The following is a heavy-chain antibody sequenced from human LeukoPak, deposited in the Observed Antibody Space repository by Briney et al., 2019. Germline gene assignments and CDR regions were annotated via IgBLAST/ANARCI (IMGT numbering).Heavy chain of an antibody. J-gene: IGHJ4*02. CDR2: INSEGNST. CDR3: ARPMTTVTPYYFDY. Sequence: GGSLRLSCAASGFTFSSYWMHWVRQAPGKGLVWVSRINSEGNSTSYADSVKGRFTISRDNAKNKLYLQMSSLRAEDTAVYYCARPMTTVTPYYFDYWGQGTLVTVSS. D-gene: IGHD4-11*01. CDR1: GFTFSSYW. V-gene: IGHV3-74*01.